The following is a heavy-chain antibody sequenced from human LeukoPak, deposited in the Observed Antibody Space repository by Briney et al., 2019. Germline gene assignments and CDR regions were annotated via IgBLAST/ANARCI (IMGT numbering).Heavy chain of an antibody. CDR1: GYIFTTYW. CDR3: ARGHGMDA. CDR2: IYPGDSDT. Sequence: GESLKISCKGSGYIFTTYWIGWVRQMPGKGLEWMGIIYPGDSDTRYSPSFQGQVTISADKSISPAYLQWSSLKASDTAIYYVARGHGMDAWGQGTTVTVSS. V-gene: IGHV5-51*01. J-gene: IGHJ6*02.